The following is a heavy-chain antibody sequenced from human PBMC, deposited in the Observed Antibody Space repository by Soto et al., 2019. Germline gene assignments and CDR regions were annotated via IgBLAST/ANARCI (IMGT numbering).Heavy chain of an antibody. CDR2: IASKGGNT. J-gene: IGHJ4*02. Sequence: EVQLLESGGGVVQPGVSMSLSCSASGFTFSTYAMHWVRQAPGKGLEYLSAIASKGGNTYYADSVKGRFTISRDNSKNTMYLQMSSLRVADTAVYYCVKDAPDCGGGSCWDVWGQGTLVTVSS. V-gene: IGHV3-64D*06. D-gene: IGHD2-15*01. CDR3: VKDAPDCGGGSCWDV. CDR1: GFTFSTYA.